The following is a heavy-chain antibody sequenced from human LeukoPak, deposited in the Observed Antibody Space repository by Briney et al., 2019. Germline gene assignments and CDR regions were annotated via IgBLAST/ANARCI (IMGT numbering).Heavy chain of an antibody. Sequence: ASVKVSCKASGYTFTSYDINWVRQATGQGLGWMGWMNPNSGNTGYAQKFQGRVTMTRNTSISTAYMELSSLRSEDTAVYYCARLAYYDFWSGYSLKWFDPWGQGTLVTVSS. CDR2: MNPNSGNT. CDR1: GYTFTSYD. J-gene: IGHJ5*02. V-gene: IGHV1-8*01. CDR3: ARLAYYDFWSGYSLKWFDP. D-gene: IGHD3-3*01.